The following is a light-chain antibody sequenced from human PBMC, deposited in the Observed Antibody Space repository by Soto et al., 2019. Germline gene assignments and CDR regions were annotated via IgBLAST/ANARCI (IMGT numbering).Light chain of an antibody. CDR3: QQHSKWPRT. CDR2: GAS. V-gene: IGKV3-15*01. CDR1: QSVSSSY. J-gene: IGKJ1*01. Sequence: EIVMTQSPATLSVSPGERASLSCRASQSVSSSYLAWYQQKPGQAPRLLFYGASTRATDIPARFSGTGSGTEFTLTISSLQSEDLAVYYCQQHSKWPRTFGQGTKVDIK.